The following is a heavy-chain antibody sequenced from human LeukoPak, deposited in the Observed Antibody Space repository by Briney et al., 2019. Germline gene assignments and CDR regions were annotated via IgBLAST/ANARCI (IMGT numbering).Heavy chain of an antibody. J-gene: IGHJ2*01. Sequence: SETLSLTCTVSGGSISSYYWSWIRQPAGKGLEWIGRIYSSGSTNYNPSLKSRVTMSVDTSKNQFSLRLSSVTAADTAVYYCARGQYHLLYWYFDLWGRGTLVTVSS. V-gene: IGHV4-4*07. CDR2: IYSSGST. CDR1: GGSISSYY. CDR3: ARGQYHLLYWYFDL. D-gene: IGHD2-2*01.